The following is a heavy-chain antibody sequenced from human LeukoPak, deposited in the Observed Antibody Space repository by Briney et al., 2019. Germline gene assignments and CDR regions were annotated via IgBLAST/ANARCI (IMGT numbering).Heavy chain of an antibody. CDR3: ARADYGGDSAAFDI. CDR2: IYFGGTT. V-gene: IGHV4-59*01. Sequence: SETLSLTCTVSGGSIRNYFWNWLRQPPGKGLEWIGYIYFGGTTYYNPSLKSRVTISVDTSKNQFSLNLSPVTAADTAVYYCARADYGGDSAAFDIWGQGTMVTVSS. D-gene: IGHD4-23*01. J-gene: IGHJ3*02. CDR1: GGSIRNYF.